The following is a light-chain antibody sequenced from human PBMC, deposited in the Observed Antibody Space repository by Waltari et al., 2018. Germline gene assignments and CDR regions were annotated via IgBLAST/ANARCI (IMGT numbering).Light chain of an antibody. CDR2: SNN. V-gene: IGLV1-44*01. CDR1: DSNIGSHT. Sequence: QSVLTQPPSASGTPGQRVTISCSGRDSNIGSHTVNWYQQLPRSAPKLLVNSNNTRPSGVPDRCSGSKSATSASLAISGLQAEDEADYFCISWDDRLNCPVFGGGTKLTVL. CDR3: ISWDDRLNCPV. J-gene: IGLJ3*02.